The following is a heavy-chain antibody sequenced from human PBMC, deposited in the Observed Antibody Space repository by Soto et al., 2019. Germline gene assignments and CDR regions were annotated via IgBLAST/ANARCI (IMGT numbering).Heavy chain of an antibody. Sequence: QVQLVESGGGVVQPGKSLRVSCIVSGFIFRRHAIHWVRQAPGKGLEWVAAISRDGTIKYYLDSVKGRFNVSRDNSQNAVFLEMNSLRNEDTAVYHCARSRNGGVADSFDYWGQGTLVTVSA. V-gene: IGHV3-30-3*01. CDR1: GFIFRRHA. CDR2: ISRDGTIK. D-gene: IGHD2-8*01. J-gene: IGHJ4*02. CDR3: ARSRNGGVADSFDY.